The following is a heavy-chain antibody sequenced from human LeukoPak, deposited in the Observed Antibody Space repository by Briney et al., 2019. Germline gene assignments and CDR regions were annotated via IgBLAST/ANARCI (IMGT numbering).Heavy chain of an antibody. CDR3: ATYVRGDFDY. CDR1: GFTFSSYS. J-gene: IGHJ4*02. Sequence: GGSLRLSCAASGFTFSSYSMSWVRQAPGKGLEWVSSISGGGGSTWYADSVKGRFTISRDNSKNTLYLQLSSLRADDTAVYYCATYVRGDFDYWGQGTLVTVSP. CDR2: ISGGGGST. D-gene: IGHD3-10*02. V-gene: IGHV3-23*01.